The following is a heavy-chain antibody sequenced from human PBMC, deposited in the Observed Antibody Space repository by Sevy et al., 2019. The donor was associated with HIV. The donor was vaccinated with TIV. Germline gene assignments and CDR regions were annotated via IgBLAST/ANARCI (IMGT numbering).Heavy chain of an antibody. J-gene: IGHJ3*02. Sequence: GGSLRLSCAASGFTCSDYYMSWIRQGPEKGLEWISYADSMKGRFTISRDNAKNSLFLQINSLKAEDTAVYYCARGLGSSSDAFDIWGQGTMVTVSS. V-gene: IGHV3-11*01. D-gene: IGHD2-15*01. CDR1: GFTCSDYY. CDR3: ARGLGSSSDAFDI.